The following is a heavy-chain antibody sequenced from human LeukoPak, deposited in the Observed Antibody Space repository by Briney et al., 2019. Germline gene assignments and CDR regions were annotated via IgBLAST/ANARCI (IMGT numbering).Heavy chain of an antibody. CDR3: AKLSLSGRSQSADY. J-gene: IGHJ4*02. Sequence: PGGSLRLSCAASGFAFSRYWMHWVRQAPGKGLVWVSRINSDGRSAVYADSVKGRFTISRDNSKNTLFLQMNSLRAEDTAVYYCAKLSLSGRSQSADYWGQGTLVTVSS. V-gene: IGHV3-74*01. D-gene: IGHD3-10*01. CDR2: INSDGRSA. CDR1: GFAFSRYW.